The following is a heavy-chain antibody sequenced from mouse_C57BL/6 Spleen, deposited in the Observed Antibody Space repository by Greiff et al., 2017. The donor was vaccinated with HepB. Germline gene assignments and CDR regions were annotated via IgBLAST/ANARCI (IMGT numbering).Heavy chain of an antibody. CDR3: ARPDYYGPYYFDY. Sequence: DVHLVESGGGLVKPGGSLKLSCAASGFTFSDYGMHWVRQAPEKGLEWVAYISSGSSTIYYADTVKGRFTISRDNAKNTLFLQMTSLRSEDTAMYYCARPDYYGPYYFDYWGQGTTLTVSS. CDR2: ISSGSSTI. V-gene: IGHV5-17*01. J-gene: IGHJ2*01. CDR1: GFTFSDYG. D-gene: IGHD2-1*01.